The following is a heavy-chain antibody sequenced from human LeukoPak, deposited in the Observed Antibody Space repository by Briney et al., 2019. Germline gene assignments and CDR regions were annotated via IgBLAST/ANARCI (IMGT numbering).Heavy chain of an antibody. Sequence: QTGGSLRLSCVATGCTFSTYEMIWVRQAPGTGLELVACIIVSGSTMYYADSVKGRFTISRDNAENSLYLQMNSLRAEDTAIYYCARVGYTSGWYYFDYWGQGTLVTVSS. CDR2: IIVSGSTM. CDR1: GCTFSTYE. D-gene: IGHD6-19*01. CDR3: ARVGYTSGWYYFDY. J-gene: IGHJ4*02. V-gene: IGHV3-48*03.